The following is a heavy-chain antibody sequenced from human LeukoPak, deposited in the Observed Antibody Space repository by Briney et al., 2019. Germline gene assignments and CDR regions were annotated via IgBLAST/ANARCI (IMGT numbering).Heavy chain of an antibody. CDR2: INNDGSST. CDR1: GFTFSNYR. CDR3: AKDLRGQSHATFDY. J-gene: IGHJ4*02. V-gene: IGHV3-74*01. D-gene: IGHD5-18*01. Sequence: PGGSLSLSCAASGFTFSNYRMHWVRQAPGKGLEWVSRINNDGSSTNYADSVKGRFTISRDNAKNTLYLQMNSLRDEDTAAYHCAKDLRGQSHATFDYWGQGTLVTVSS.